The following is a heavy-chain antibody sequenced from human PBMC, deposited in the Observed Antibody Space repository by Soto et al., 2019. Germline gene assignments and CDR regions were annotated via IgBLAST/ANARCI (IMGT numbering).Heavy chain of an antibody. Sequence: EVQLVETGGGLIQPGGSLRLSCAASGFTVSSNHMSWVRQAPGKGLEWVSLIYSGGSTYFADSVKGRFTISRDNSKNTLYLQMNSLIAEDTAVYYCARAPGGSSWVYWYFDLWGRGTLVTVSS. V-gene: IGHV3-53*02. CDR3: ARAPGGSSWVYWYFDL. CDR2: IYSGGST. CDR1: GFTVSSNH. D-gene: IGHD6-13*01. J-gene: IGHJ2*01.